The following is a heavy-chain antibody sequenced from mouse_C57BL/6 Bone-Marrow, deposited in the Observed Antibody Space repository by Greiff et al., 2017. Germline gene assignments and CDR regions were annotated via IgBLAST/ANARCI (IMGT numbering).Heavy chain of an antibody. CDR3: ARRLLRFYYAMDY. CDR1: GFSLTSYG. D-gene: IGHD1-1*01. Sequence: VQLQQSGPGLVQPSQTLSISCTVSGFSLTSYGVHWVRQSPGKGLEWLGVIWSGGSTDYNAAFISRLSISKDNSKTQFFFKMNSLQADDTAIYYCARRLLRFYYAMDYWGQGTSVTVSS. V-gene: IGHV2-2*01. J-gene: IGHJ4*01. CDR2: IWSGGST.